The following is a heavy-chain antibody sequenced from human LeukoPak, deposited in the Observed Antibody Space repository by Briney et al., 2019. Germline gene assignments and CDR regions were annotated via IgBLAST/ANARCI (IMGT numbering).Heavy chain of an antibody. Sequence: PSETLSLTCAVYGGSFSGYYWSWIRQPPGKGLEWIGEINHSGSTNYKPSLKSRVTMSVDTSKNQFSLKLSSVTAADTAVYYCARGQEQWELLQRAVHFDFWGQGTLVTVPS. J-gene: IGHJ4*02. CDR1: GGSFSGYY. CDR2: INHSGST. V-gene: IGHV4-34*01. CDR3: ARGQEQWELLQRAVHFDF. D-gene: IGHD1-26*01.